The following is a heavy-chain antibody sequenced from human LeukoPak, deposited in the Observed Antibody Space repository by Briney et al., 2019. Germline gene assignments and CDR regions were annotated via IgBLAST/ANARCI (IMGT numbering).Heavy chain of an antibody. CDR2: IYHSGST. CDR1: GGSISSGGYS. Sequence: SETLSLTCAVSGGSISSGGYSWSWIRQPPGKGLEWIGYIYHSGSTYYNPSLKSRVTISVDRSKNQFSLKLSSVTAADMAVYYCARGDYYDSSGYPPAEYFQHWGQGTLVTVSS. V-gene: IGHV4-30-2*01. CDR3: ARGDYYDSSGYPPAEYFQH. J-gene: IGHJ1*01. D-gene: IGHD3-22*01.